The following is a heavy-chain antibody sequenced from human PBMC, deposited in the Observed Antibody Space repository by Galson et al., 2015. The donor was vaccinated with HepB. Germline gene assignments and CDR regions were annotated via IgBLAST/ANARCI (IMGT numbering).Heavy chain of an antibody. V-gene: IGHV6-1*01. J-gene: IGHJ4*02. Sequence: CAISGDSISSNSAAWNWIRQPPSRGLEWLGRTYYRSKWYNDYAVSVKSRITINPDTSKNQFSLQLNSVTPEDTAVYYCARGVGIAAASSPFDYWGQGTLVTVSS. CDR2: TYYRSKWYN. CDR1: GDSISSNSAA. CDR3: ARGVGIAAASSPFDY. D-gene: IGHD6-13*01.